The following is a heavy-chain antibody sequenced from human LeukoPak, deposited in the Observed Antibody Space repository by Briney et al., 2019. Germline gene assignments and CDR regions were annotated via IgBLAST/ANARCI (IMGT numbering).Heavy chain of an antibody. CDR2: INHSGST. V-gene: IGHV4-34*08. CDR3: AITRYNWNDGDYYYYMDV. J-gene: IGHJ6*03. CDR1: GFTFSSYS. D-gene: IGHD1-20*01. Sequence: PGGSLRLSCAASGFTFSSYSMNWIRQPPGKGLEWIGEINHSGSTNYNPSLKSRVTILVDTSKNQFSLKLSSVTAADTAVYYCAITRYNWNDGDYYYYMDVWGKGTTVTVSS.